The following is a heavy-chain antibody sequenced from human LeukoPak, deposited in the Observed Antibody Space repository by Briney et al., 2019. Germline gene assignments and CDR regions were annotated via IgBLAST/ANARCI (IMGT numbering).Heavy chain of an antibody. V-gene: IGHV4-39*07. D-gene: IGHD3-22*01. CDR1: GASFSNSNSY. Sequence: PSETLSLTCTVSGASFSNSNSYWVWIRQAPGKGLEWIGSIYYSGTTQYNPSLKSRVIVSADTSKNQFSLKVNFLTAADTAVYYCARRPYHFDIIGPVWGQGTKVTVSS. CDR3: ARRPYHFDIIGPV. CDR2: IYYSGTT. J-gene: IGHJ3*01.